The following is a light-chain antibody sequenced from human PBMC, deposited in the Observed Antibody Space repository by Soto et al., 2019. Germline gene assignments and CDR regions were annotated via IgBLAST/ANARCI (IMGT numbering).Light chain of an antibody. CDR3: QESYTSAALT. CDR2: SAS. CDR1: QSISSY. J-gene: IGKJ4*01. V-gene: IGKV1-39*01. Sequence: DIQMTQSPSSLSASVGDRVSFTCRASQSISSYLNWYQQKPGKAPKLLIYSASNLQSGVPSRFSGTGSGTDVTLTISSLQPEDFATYFCQESYTSAALTFGGGTKVVV.